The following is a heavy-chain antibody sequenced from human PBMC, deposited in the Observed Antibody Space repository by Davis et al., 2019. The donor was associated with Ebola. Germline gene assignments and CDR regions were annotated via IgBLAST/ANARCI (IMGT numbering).Heavy chain of an antibody. CDR2: INHSGST. J-gene: IGHJ4*02. CDR1: GGSFSGYY. D-gene: IGHD6-13*01. CDR3: ARASSSWYVSDFDY. V-gene: IGHV4-34*01. Sequence: MPGGSLRLSCAVYGGSFSGYYWSWIRQPPGKGLEWIGEINHSGSTNYNPSLKSRVTISVDTSKNQFSLKLSSVTAADTAVYYCARASSSWYVSDFDYWGQGTLVTVSS.